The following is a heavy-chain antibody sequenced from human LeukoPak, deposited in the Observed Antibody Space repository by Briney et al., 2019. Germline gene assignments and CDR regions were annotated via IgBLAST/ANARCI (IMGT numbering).Heavy chain of an antibody. J-gene: IGHJ4*02. CDR2: INHSGST. V-gene: IGHV4-34*01. CDR3: ARTPIYYFDNSGYYN. CDR1: GGSFSGYY. Sequence: PSETLSLTCAVYGGSFSGYYWSWIRQPPGKGLEWIGEINHSGSTYYNPSLKSRVTISVDTSKNQFSLRLSSVTAADTAVYYCARTPIYYFDNSGYYNWGRGTLVTVSS. D-gene: IGHD3-22*01.